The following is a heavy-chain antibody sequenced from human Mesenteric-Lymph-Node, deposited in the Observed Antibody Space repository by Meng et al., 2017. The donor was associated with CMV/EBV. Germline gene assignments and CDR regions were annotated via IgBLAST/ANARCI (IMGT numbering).Heavy chain of an antibody. CDR1: GYSFTSNY. CDR3: ARKVHCSSTSCYNGMDV. D-gene: IGHD2-2*02. V-gene: IGHV1-46*01. CDR2: INPSGGST. Sequence: ASVKVSCKASGYSFTSNYVHWVRQAPGQGLEWMGIINPSGGSTGYAQKFQGRVTMTRNTSISTAYMELSSLRSEDTAVYYCARKVHCSSTSCYNGMDVWGQGTTVTVSS. J-gene: IGHJ6*02.